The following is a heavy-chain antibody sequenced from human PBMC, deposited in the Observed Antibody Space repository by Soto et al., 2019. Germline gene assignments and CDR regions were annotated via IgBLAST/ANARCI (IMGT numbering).Heavy chain of an antibody. D-gene: IGHD3-16*01. CDR2: IYYSGST. CDR3: ARAGEMATWGGMDV. V-gene: IGHV4-31*03. CDR1: GGSISSGGYY. Sequence: QVQLQESGPGLVKPSQTLSLTCTVSGGSISSGGYYWSWIRQHPGKGLEWIGYIYYSGSTYYNPSRTSRVTISVDTSKNQFSLKLSSVTAADTAVYYCARAGEMATWGGMDVWGQGTTVTVSS. J-gene: IGHJ6*02.